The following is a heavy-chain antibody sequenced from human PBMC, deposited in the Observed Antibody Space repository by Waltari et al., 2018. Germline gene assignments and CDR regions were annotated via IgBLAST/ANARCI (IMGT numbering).Heavy chain of an antibody. CDR2: ISAYNGNT. V-gene: IGHV1-18*01. CDR1: GYTFTSYG. Sequence: QVQLVQSGAEVKKPGASVKVSCKASGYTFTSYGISWVRQAPGQGLEWMGWISAYNGNTNYAQKFQGRVTSNADESTSKAYMELGSLRSEDTAVDYCARALYCSGGSCYSKRRYYGMDVWGQGTTVTVSS. D-gene: IGHD2-15*01. J-gene: IGHJ6*02. CDR3: ARALYCSGGSCYSKRRYYGMDV.